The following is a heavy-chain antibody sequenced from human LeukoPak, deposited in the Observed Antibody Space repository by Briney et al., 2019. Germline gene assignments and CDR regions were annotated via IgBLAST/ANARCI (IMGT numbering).Heavy chain of an antibody. V-gene: IGHV4-30-4*01. CDR3: ARGGLVASYFDY. CDR1: GGSTSSYY. Sequence: KASETLSLTCTVSGGSTSSYYWSWIRQPPGKGLEWIGYIYYSGSTYYNPSLKSRVTISVDTSKNQFSLKLSSVTAADTAVYYCARGGLVASYFDYWGQGTLVTVSS. D-gene: IGHD5-12*01. CDR2: IYYSGST. J-gene: IGHJ4*02.